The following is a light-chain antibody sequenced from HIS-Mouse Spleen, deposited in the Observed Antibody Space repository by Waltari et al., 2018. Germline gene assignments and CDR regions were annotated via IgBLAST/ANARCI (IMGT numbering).Light chain of an antibody. CDR2: KAS. V-gene: IGKV1-5*03. Sequence: DIQMTQSPSTLSASVGDRVTITFRASQSISSWFAWYQQKPGKAPRLLIYKASSLESGVPSRFSGSGSGTEFTLTISRLQPDDFATYYCQQYNSYSAFGQGTKVEIK. CDR3: QQYNSYSA. J-gene: IGKJ1*01. CDR1: QSISSW.